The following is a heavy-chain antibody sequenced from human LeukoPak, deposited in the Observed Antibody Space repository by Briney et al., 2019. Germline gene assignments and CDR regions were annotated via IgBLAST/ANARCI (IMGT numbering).Heavy chain of an antibody. D-gene: IGHD3-10*01. Sequence: PSETLSLTCTVSGGSISSGNYHWSWIRQPPGEGLEWIGYIYNSGTTYYNPSLKSRVTMSVDTSKNQFSLKLSSVTAADTAVYYCARDLGITMIRGASFYYGMDVWGQGTTVTVSS. V-gene: IGHV4-30-4*01. CDR1: GGSISSGNYH. CDR2: IYNSGTT. CDR3: ARDLGITMIRGASFYYGMDV. J-gene: IGHJ6*02.